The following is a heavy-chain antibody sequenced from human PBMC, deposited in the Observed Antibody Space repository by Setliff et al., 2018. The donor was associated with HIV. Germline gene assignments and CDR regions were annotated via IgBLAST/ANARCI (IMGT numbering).Heavy chain of an antibody. CDR1: GDSLAGSRYS. CDR3: ARLGDNSDWRSNYFFYYMDV. Sequence: PSETLSLTCTVSGDSLAGSRYSWGWVRQSPGQGLEWLGNLFHTGASYFNPSLKSRLTMSVDTPKNQFSLSLISMTAADSGIYYCARLGDNSDWRSNYFFYYMDVWGKGTTVTVSS. J-gene: IGHJ6*03. D-gene: IGHD3-22*01. V-gene: IGHV4-39*01. CDR2: LFHTGAS.